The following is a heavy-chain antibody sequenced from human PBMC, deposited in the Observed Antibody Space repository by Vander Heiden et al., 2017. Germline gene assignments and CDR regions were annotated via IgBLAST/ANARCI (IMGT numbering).Heavy chain of an antibody. CDR1: GFTLSNYA. J-gene: IGHJ4*01. D-gene: IGHD3-10*01. Sequence: EMQLLESGGGLIQPGGSLRPSCAASGFTLSNYAMSWVRQAPGKGLEWVSAISGSGAEKYYADAVKGRFIISRDSSKNTLYLQMKRMRAEDTAVYYYAKEGSSLVRGSFDYWGHGTMVTVSS. V-gene: IGHV3-23*01. CDR2: ISGSGAEK. CDR3: AKEGSSLVRGSFDY.